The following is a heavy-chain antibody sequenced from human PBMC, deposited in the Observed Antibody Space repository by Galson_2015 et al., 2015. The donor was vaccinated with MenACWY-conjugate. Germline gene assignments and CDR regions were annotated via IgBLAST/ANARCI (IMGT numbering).Heavy chain of an antibody. CDR1: GFTFSTYW. CDR2: INSDGRST. Sequence: SLRLSCAASGFTFSTYWMHWVRQAPGKGLVWVSRINSDGRSTSYADSGKGRFTISRNNAKNTRYLQMNSLRAEDTAVYYCARLGGNYRTTSHFDYWGQGTLVTVSS. V-gene: IGHV3-74*01. CDR3: ARLGGNYRTTSHFDY. D-gene: IGHD1-26*01. J-gene: IGHJ4*02.